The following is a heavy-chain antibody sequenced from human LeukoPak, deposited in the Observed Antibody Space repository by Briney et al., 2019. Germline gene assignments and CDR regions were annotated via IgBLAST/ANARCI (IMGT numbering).Heavy chain of an antibody. D-gene: IGHD3-22*01. J-gene: IGHJ5*02. V-gene: IGHV1-24*01. CDR3: ARGRRYDSSGHDHHWFDP. CDR2: FDPEDGET. CDR1: GYTLTELS. Sequence: ASVKVSCKVSGYTLTELSMHWVRQAPGKGLEWMGGFDPEDGETIYAQKFQGRVTMTEDTSTDTAYMELRSLRSDDTAVYYCARGRRYDSSGHDHHWFDPWGQGTLVTVSS.